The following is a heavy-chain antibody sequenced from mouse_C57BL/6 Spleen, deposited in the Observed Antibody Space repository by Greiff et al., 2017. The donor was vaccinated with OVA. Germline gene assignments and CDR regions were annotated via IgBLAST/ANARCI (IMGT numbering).Heavy chain of an antibody. V-gene: IGHV3-6*01. D-gene: IGHD2-4*01. CDR1: GYSITSGYY. CDR2: ISYDGSN. J-gene: IGHJ2*01. Sequence: VQLKESGPGLVKPSQSLSLTCSVTGYSITSGYYWNWIRQFPGNKLEWMGYISYDGSNNYNPSLKNRISITRDTSKNQFFLKLNSVTTEDTATYYCARRIRLRYYFDYWGQGTTLTVSS. CDR3: ARRIRLRYYFDY.